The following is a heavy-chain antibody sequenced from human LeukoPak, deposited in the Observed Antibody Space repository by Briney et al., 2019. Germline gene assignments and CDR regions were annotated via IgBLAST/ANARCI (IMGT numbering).Heavy chain of an antibody. J-gene: IGHJ4*02. CDR1: GFSVSTHY. D-gene: IGHD3-9*01. CDR3: ATYIFGVPH. V-gene: IGHV3-53*01. Sequence: GGSLRLSCAASGFSVSTHYMIWVRQAPGKGLDCVSVTDTGGDTYYAASLQGRFTISRDYSKNTLYLQMNSLRVDDTAVYYCATYIFGVPHWGQGALVTVSS. CDR2: TDTGGDT.